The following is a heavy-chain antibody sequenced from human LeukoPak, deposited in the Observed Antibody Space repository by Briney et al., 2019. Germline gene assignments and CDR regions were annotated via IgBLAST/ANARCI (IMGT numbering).Heavy chain of an antibody. Sequence: GGSLRLSCAASGFTFSSYGMHWVRQAPGKGLEWMAVIWYDGGNKVYADSVKGRFTISRDNSKNTLYLQMNSLGAEDTAVYYCARDRGTTSVDYWGQGTLVTVSS. D-gene: IGHD2-2*01. CDR2: IWYDGGNK. CDR1: GFTFSSYG. CDR3: ARDRGTTSVDY. V-gene: IGHV3-33*01. J-gene: IGHJ4*02.